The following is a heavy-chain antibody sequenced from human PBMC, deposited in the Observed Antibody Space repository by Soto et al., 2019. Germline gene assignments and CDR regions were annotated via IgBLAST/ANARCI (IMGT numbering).Heavy chain of an antibody. V-gene: IGHV4-34*01. Sequence: QVQLQQWGAGLLKPSETLSLTCAVSGGSFNYYYWTWIRQSPGKGLEWIGEINHSGSTNYNPSLKGRVTMSVDTSKNQFSLKLTSVTAADTAVYYCPRGGGSGWYCDYWGQGALVTVSS. J-gene: IGHJ4*02. CDR1: GGSFNYYY. D-gene: IGHD6-19*01. CDR3: PRGGGSGWYCDY. CDR2: INHSGST.